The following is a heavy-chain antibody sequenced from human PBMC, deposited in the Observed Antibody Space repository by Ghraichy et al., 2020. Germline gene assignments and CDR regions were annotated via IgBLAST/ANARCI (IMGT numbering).Heavy chain of an antibody. CDR3: AKDRYYYDSSGYLLRDALASYFDY. Sequence: GGSLRRSCAASGFTFSSYAMSWVRQAPGKGLEWVSAISGSGGSTYYADSVKGRFIISRDNSKNTLYLQMNSLRAEDTAVYYCAKDRYYYDSSGYLLRDALASYFDYWGQGTLITVSS. J-gene: IGHJ4*02. V-gene: IGHV3-23*01. D-gene: IGHD3-22*01. CDR2: ISGSGGST. CDR1: GFTFSSYA.